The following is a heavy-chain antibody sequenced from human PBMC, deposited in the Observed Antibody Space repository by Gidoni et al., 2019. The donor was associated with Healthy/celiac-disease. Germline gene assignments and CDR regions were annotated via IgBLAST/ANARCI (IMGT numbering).Heavy chain of an antibody. D-gene: IGHD2-15*01. Sequence: EVQLVQSGPEVKKRGESLRISCQCSGYSFTSYWISWARPMPGKGLEWLGRIVSSDSYTNYSPSFQGHVTISADKSISTAYLQWSSLKASDTAMYYCARHHEGYCSGGSCYPEPHDAFDIWGQGTMVTVSS. CDR1: GYSFTSYW. J-gene: IGHJ3*02. CDR3: ARHHEGYCSGGSCYPEPHDAFDI. V-gene: IGHV5-10-1*01. CDR2: IVSSDSYT.